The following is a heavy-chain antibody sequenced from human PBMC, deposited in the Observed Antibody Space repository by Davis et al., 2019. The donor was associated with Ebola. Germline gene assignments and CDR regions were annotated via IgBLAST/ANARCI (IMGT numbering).Heavy chain of an antibody. Sequence: PSETLSLTCNVSGDSISSGDYYWTWIRQHPGKGLEWIGYISESGTTYYNPSLKSRLIISIDTSKNQFSLSLSVVTAADTAIYYCARDHRFYEGSDYSRAFAIWGQGTMVTVSS. V-gene: IGHV4-31*03. CDR2: ISESGTT. D-gene: IGHD3-22*01. J-gene: IGHJ3*02. CDR1: GDSISSGDYY. CDR3: ARDHRFYEGSDYSRAFAI.